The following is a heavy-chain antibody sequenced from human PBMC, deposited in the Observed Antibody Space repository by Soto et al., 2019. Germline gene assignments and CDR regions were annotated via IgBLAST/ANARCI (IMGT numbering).Heavy chain of an antibody. CDR1: GFTFSSYW. V-gene: IGHV3-74*01. CDR3: ARERCSGGSCYALDWFDP. D-gene: IGHD2-15*01. Sequence: GGSLRLSCAASGFTFSSYWMHWVRQAPGKGLVWVSRINSDGSSTSYADSVKGRFTISRDNAKNTLYLQMNSLRAEDTAVYYCARERCSGGSCYALDWFDPWGQGTLVTVSS. J-gene: IGHJ5*02. CDR2: INSDGSST.